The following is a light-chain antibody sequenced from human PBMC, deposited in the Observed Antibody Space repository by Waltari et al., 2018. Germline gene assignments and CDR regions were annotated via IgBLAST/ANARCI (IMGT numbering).Light chain of an antibody. J-gene: IGKJ4*01. CDR3: QQRKNWPPLT. V-gene: IGKV3-11*01. CDR1: QSVDRY. CDR2: DTS. Sequence: ETVLTQSPATLSLSPGERATLSCRASQSVDRYLAWYQQKPGQAPRLLINDTSNRATGTPARFSGSGSGTDFTLTISSLEPEDFAVYYCQQRKNWPPLTFGGGTKVEIK.